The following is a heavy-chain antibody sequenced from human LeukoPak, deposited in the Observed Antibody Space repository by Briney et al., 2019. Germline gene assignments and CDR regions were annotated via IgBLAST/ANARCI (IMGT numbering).Heavy chain of an antibody. CDR3: ARDRDWAFDY. J-gene: IGHJ4*02. CDR2: IYSGGST. CDR1: GFTVSNNY. V-gene: IGHV3-66*01. D-gene: IGHD2-21*01. Sequence: GGSLRLSCAASGFTVSNNYMNWVRQAPGKGLEWVSVIYSGGSTSYADSVKGRFTISRDNSKNTLSLQMNSLRTEDTAVYYCARDRDWAFDYWGQGILVTVSS.